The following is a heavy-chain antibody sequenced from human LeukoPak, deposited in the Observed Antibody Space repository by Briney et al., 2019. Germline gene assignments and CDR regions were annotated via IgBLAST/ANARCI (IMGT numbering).Heavy chain of an antibody. CDR3: AELGITMIGGV. CDR1: GFTFTTFW. CDR2: INHDGSST. J-gene: IGHJ6*04. V-gene: IGHV3-74*01. Sequence: GGSLRLSCATSGFTFTTFWMHWVRQAPGKGLVWVSRINHDGSSTNYADSVKGRFTISRDNAKNTVFLQMNSLRAEDTAVYYCAELGITMIGGVWGKGTTVTISS. D-gene: IGHD3-10*02.